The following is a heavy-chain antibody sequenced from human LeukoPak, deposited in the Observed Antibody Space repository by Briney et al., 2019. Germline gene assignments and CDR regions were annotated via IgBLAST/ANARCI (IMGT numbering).Heavy chain of an antibody. V-gene: IGHV3-30*02. CDR1: GFTFSSYG. J-gene: IGHJ4*02. D-gene: IGHD2-15*01. CDR2: IRYDGSNK. CDR3: AKTAAIVVVVAANDY. Sequence: GGSLRLSCAASGFTFSSYGMHWVRQAPGKGLGWVAFIRYDGSNKYYADSVKGRFTISRDNSKNTLYLQMNGLRAEDTAVYYCAKTAAIVVVVAANDYWGQGTLVTVSS.